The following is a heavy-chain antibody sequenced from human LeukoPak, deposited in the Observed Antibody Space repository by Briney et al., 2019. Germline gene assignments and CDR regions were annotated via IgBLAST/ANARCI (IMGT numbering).Heavy chain of an antibody. D-gene: IGHD3-10*01. CDR3: ARHMVSLYYFHY. CDR2: IYYSGST. J-gene: IGHJ4*02. Sequence: SETLSLTCTLSGGSISNYFWSWIRQPPGTGLEWIGYIYYSGSTSYNPSLKSRVTISVDTSKNHFSLKLSSVTAADTAVYFCARHMVSLYYFHYWGQGTLVTVSS. CDR1: GGSISNYF. V-gene: IGHV4-59*08.